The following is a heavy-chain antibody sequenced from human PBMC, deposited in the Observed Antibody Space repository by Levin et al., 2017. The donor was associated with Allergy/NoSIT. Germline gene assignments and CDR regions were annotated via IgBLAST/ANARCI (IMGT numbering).Heavy chain of an antibody. CDR3: AKDSNPYSFNWNLGY. CDR1: GFTFSSYA. J-gene: IGHJ4*02. CDR2: ISNSGGGT. Sequence: GESLKISCAASGFTFSSYAMSWVRQAPGRGLEWVSSISNSGGGTYYAESVKGRFTVSRDNSKNTLFLQMNSLRAEDTAVYYCAKDSNPYSFNWNLGYWGQGALVTVSS. V-gene: IGHV3-23*01. D-gene: IGHD1-1*01.